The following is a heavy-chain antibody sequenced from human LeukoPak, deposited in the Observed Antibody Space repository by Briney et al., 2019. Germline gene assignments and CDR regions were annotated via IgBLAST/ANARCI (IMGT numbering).Heavy chain of an antibody. V-gene: IGHV3-21*01. Sequence: GGSLRLSCAASGFTFSSYSMNWVRQAPGKGLEWVSSISGSNSYIYYADSMKGRFTISRDNAKNSLYLQMNSLRAEDTAVYYCAKERVTAHNWFDPWGQGTLVTVSS. CDR2: ISGSNSYI. J-gene: IGHJ5*02. CDR1: GFTFSSYS. CDR3: AKERVTAHNWFDP. D-gene: IGHD2-21*02.